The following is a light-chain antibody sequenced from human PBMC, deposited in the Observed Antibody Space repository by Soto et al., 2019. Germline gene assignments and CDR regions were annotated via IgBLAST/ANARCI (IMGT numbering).Light chain of an antibody. J-gene: IGKJ1*01. CDR3: QQSYSTPPS. CDR1: QSIISY. V-gene: IGKV1-39*01. Sequence: DIQMTQSPSSLSASVGDRVTITCRASQSIISYLNWYQQKPGKAPKLLIYAASSLQSGVPSRFGGSGSGTDFTLTISSLQPEDFATYYCQQSYSTPPSFGQGTKVEIK. CDR2: AAS.